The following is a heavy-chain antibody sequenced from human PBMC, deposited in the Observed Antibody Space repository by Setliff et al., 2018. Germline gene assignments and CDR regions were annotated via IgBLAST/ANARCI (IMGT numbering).Heavy chain of an antibody. D-gene: IGHD6-19*01. CDR2: IYTGGST. V-gene: IGHV4-61*09. J-gene: IGHJ6*03. Sequence: PSETLSLTCTVSGDSISSRTYYWSWIRQPAGKGLEWIGHIYTGGSTKYNPSLKSRVTISVDTSKNQFSLKLSSVTAADTAVYYCARAISGWYSAFYYYMDVWGKGTTVTSP. CDR1: GDSISSRTYY. CDR3: ARAISGWYSAFYYYMDV.